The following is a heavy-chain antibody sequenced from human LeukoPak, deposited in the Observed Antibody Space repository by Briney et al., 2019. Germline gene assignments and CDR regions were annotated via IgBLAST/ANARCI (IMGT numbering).Heavy chain of an antibody. CDR3: ARGYCSSTSCPGYYFDY. D-gene: IGHD2-2*01. CDR2: IFYSGST. V-gene: IGHV4-59*12. Sequence: SETLSLTCTVSGGSISDYYWSWIRQPPGKGLEWIGYIFYSGSTKYNPSLKSRVTISVDTSKNQFSLKLSSVTAADTAVYYCARGYCSSTSCPGYYFDYWGQGTLVTVSS. CDR1: GGSISDYY. J-gene: IGHJ4*02.